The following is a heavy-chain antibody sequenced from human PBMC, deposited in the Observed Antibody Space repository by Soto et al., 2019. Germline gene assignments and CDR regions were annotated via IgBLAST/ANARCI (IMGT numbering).Heavy chain of an antibody. CDR2: IIPTLGIL. CDR1: GLTFSSYT. Sequence: QVQLVQSAAEVKKPGSSVKVSCKSSGLTFSSYTINWVRQAPGQGLEWMGRIIPTLGILNNAQRYQGRLTITADKQTTTAYMQLSSPRSEDTPVYYCARPSGHYASSGSLFWGQGTLVTVPS. CDR3: ARPSGHYASSGSLF. V-gene: IGHV1-69*02. D-gene: IGHD3-22*01. J-gene: IGHJ4*02.